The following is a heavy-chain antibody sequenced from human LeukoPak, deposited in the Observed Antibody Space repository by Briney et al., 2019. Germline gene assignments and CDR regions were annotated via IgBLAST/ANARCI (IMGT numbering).Heavy chain of an antibody. D-gene: IGHD1-26*01. J-gene: IGHJ4*02. V-gene: IGHV3-30-3*01. CDR3: ARGVGATFAGSWGYYFDY. CDR2: ISYDGSNK. Sequence: WGSLRLSCAATGFTFSSYAMHWVRQAPGKGLEGVAVISYDGSNKYYADSVKGRFTISRDNSKNTLYLHMNSLRAEDTAVYYCARGVGATFAGSWGYYFDYWGQGPLVTVSS. CDR1: GFTFSSYA.